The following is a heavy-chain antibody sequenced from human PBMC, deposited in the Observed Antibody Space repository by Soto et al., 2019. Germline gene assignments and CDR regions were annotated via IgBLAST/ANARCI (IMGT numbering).Heavy chain of an antibody. CDR3: ARSLAVPGERIGY. V-gene: IGHV4-59*01. CDR2: VYYTGST. Sequence: WGGIRNSPGRGLEWLGYVYYTGSTNYSPSLRSRVSISVDTSKNEFSLRLSSVTAADTAVDVCARSLAVPGERIGYRRQGSQVSVSS. D-gene: IGHD6-19*01. J-gene: IGHJ4*02.